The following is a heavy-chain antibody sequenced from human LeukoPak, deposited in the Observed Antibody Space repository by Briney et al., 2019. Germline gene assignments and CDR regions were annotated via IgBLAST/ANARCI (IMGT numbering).Heavy chain of an antibody. V-gene: IGHV3-48*04. D-gene: IGHD1-26*01. CDR3: ARDRPVVGAIDF. J-gene: IGHJ4*02. CDR2: ISGDSSSI. CDR1: GFNLRNYA. Sequence: PGWSLRLSCGASGFNLRNYAMIWVRRAPGKGRGGSSFISGDSSSIFLADSVKGRFTTSRDNAQNSLYLQMNSLRAEDTAIYYCARDRPVVGAIDFWGQGTLVTVSS.